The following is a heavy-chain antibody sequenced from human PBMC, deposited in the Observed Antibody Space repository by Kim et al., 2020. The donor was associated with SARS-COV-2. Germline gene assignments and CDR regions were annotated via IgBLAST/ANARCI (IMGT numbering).Heavy chain of an antibody. Sequence: AVSVKSRIPINPDTSKNQFSLQLNSVTPEDTAVYYCAREEGIAAAGYFDYWGQGTLVTVSS. D-gene: IGHD6-13*01. J-gene: IGHJ4*02. CDR3: AREEGIAAAGYFDY. V-gene: IGHV6-1*01.